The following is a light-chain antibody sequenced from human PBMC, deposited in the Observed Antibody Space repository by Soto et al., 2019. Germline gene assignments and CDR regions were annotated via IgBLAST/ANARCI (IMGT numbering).Light chain of an antibody. J-gene: IGKJ2*01. Sequence: DIQMTQSPSSLSASVGDRVTITCRARQTISSYLNWYQHKPGKAPKLLIYAASSLQSGVPSRFSGSGSGPDFTLTINRLQPEDFETYYCQQNYSTPPTFGPGPKLEIK. CDR1: QTISSY. CDR3: QQNYSTPPT. CDR2: AAS. V-gene: IGKV1-39*01.